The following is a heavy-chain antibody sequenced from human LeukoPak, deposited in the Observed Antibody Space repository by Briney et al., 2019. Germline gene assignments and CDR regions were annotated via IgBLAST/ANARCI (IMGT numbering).Heavy chain of an antibody. Sequence: GGSLRPSCAASGFTFSSCGFNWVRQAPGKGLEWVSSIGPTGTDRYYADSVRGRFTISRDNAKNSMYLQMDSLRDEDTAVYYCATETIGRHYDYWGQGTLLTVSS. J-gene: IGHJ4*02. D-gene: IGHD1-14*01. V-gene: IGHV3-21*01. CDR1: GFTFSSCG. CDR2: IGPTGTDR. CDR3: ATETIGRHYDY.